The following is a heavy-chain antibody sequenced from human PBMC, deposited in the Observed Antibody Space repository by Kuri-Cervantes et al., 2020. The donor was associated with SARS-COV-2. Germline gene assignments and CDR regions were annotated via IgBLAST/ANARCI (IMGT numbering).Heavy chain of an antibody. Sequence: ASVKVSCKASGYTFTSYAMHWVRQAPGQRLEWMGWINAGNGDAKYSQKFQGRVTLTRDTSASTAYMELSSLRSEDTAVYYCARAPRIGQQLVRRYYFDYWGQGTRVTSFS. CDR3: ARAPRIGQQLVRRYYFDY. V-gene: IGHV1-3*01. CDR1: GYTFTSYA. D-gene: IGHD6-13*01. J-gene: IGHJ4*02. CDR2: INAGNGDA.